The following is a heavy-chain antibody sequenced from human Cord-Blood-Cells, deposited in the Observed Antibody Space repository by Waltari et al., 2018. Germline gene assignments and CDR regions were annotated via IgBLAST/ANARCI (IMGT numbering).Heavy chain of an antibody. CDR3: ARGRCSSTSCYFDY. CDR1: GGSFSGYY. CDR2: IHHSGST. J-gene: IGHJ4*02. Sequence: QVQLQQWGAGLLKPSETLSLTCAVDGGSFSGYYSSWTRQLPGKGLEWIGEIHHSGSTNYNPSRKSRVTISVDTSKNQCSLKLSSVTAADTAVYYCARGRCSSTSCYFDYWGQGTLVTVSS. D-gene: IGHD2-2*01. V-gene: IGHV4-34*01.